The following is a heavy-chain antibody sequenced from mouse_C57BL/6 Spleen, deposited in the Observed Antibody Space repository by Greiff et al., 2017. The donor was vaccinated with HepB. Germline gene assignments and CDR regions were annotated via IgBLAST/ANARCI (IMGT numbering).Heavy chain of an antibody. J-gene: IGHJ3*01. CDR2: ISSGSSTI. Sequence: EVMLVESGGGLVKPGGSLKLSCAASGFTFSDYGMHWVRQAPEKGLEWVAYISSGSSTIYYADTVKGRFTISRDNAKNTLFLQMTSLRSEDTAMYYCASPYRTGAWFAYWGQGTLVTVSA. CDR3: ASPYRTGAWFAY. V-gene: IGHV5-17*01. D-gene: IGHD1-1*01. CDR1: GFTFSDYG.